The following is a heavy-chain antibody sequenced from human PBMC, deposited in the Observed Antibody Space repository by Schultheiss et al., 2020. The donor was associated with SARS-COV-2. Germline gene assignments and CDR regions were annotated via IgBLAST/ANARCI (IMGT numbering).Heavy chain of an antibody. CDR2: INHSGST. CDR3: ASEAAYCGGDCYGNDAFDI. Sequence: SETLSLTCAVYGGSFSGYYWGWIRQPPGKGLEWIGEINHSGSTNYNPSLKSRVTISVDTSKNQFSLKLSSVTAADTAVYYCASEAAYCGGDCYGNDAFDIWGQGTMVTVSS. J-gene: IGHJ3*02. V-gene: IGHV4-34*01. CDR1: GGSFSGYY. D-gene: IGHD2-21*01.